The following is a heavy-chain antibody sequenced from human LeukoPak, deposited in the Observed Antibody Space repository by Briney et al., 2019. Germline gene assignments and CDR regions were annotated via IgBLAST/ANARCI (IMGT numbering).Heavy chain of an antibody. D-gene: IGHD2-2*01. Sequence: SGPTLVNPTQTLTLTCTFSGFSLSTSGVGVGWIRQPPGKALEWLALIYWNDDKRYSPSLKSRLTITKDTSKNQVVLTMTNMDPVDTATYYCAHAPDIGEDIVVVPAAQGTGYFDYWGQGTLVTVSS. V-gene: IGHV2-5*01. J-gene: IGHJ4*02. CDR3: AHAPDIGEDIVVVPAAQGTGYFDY. CDR2: IYWNDDK. CDR1: GFSLSTSGVG.